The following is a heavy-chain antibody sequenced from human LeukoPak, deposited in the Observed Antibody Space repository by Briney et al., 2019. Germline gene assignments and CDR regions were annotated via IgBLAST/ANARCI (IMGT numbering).Heavy chain of an antibody. CDR2: ISGSGGST. Sequence: GGSLRLSCAASGFTFSSYAMSWVRQAPGKGLEWVSAISGSGGSTYYADSVKGRFTISRDNSKNTLYLEMNSLRAEDTAVYYCAKPDSIVIAFDIWGQGTMVTVSS. D-gene: IGHD2/OR15-2a*01. V-gene: IGHV3-23*01. J-gene: IGHJ3*02. CDR3: AKPDSIVIAFDI. CDR1: GFTFSSYA.